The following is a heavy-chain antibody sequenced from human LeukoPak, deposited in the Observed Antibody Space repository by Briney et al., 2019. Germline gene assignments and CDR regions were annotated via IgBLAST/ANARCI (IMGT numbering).Heavy chain of an antibody. J-gene: IGHJ3*02. CDR2: IYTSGST. CDR1: GGSISSGGYY. Sequence: SETLSLTRTVSGGSISSGGYYWSWIRQPAGKGLEWIGRIYTSGSTNYNPSLKSRVTMSVDTSKNQFSLKLSSVTAADTAVYYCARDEPSDTAMVWESAFDIWGQGTMVTVSS. D-gene: IGHD5-18*01. CDR3: ARDEPSDTAMVWESAFDI. V-gene: IGHV4-61*02.